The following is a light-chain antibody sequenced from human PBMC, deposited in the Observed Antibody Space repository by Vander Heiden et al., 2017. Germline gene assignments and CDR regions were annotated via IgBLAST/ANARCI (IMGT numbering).Light chain of an antibody. Sequence: EIVLTQSPATLSLSPGEGATLCCRASQSVSSYLAWYQQEPGQAPSLLIYAASKRATGIPARIGSSGSRTDFTLTISSLEPEYFAVYYCQQRSNWYTFGQGTKLEIK. CDR3: QQRSNWYT. V-gene: IGKV3-11*01. J-gene: IGKJ2*01. CDR2: AAS. CDR1: QSVSSY.